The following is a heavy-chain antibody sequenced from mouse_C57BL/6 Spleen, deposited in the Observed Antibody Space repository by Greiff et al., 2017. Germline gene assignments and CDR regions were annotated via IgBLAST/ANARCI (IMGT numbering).Heavy chain of an antibody. CDR2: IYPRDGST. CDR1: GYTFTDHT. CDR3: ASPGKPLFGAMDY. Sequence: VQLQQSDAELVKPGASVKISCKVSGYTFTDHTIHWMKQRPEQGLEWIGYIYPRDGSTKYNEKFKGKATLTADKSSSTAYMQLNSLTSEDSAVYFCASPGKPLFGAMDYWGQGTSVTVSS. J-gene: IGHJ4*01. V-gene: IGHV1-78*01. D-gene: IGHD1-1*01.